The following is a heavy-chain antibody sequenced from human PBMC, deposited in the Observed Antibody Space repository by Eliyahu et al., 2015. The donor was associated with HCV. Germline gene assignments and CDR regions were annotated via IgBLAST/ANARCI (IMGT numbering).Heavy chain of an antibody. CDR1: GFXFSSYS. V-gene: IGHV3-21*01. Sequence: EVQLVESGGGLVKPGGSLXLSXXASGFXFSSYSMNWVRQAPGKGLEWVSSISSSSSYIYYADSVKGRFTISRDNAKNSLYLQMNSLRAEDTAVYYCARDILGSYDAFDIWGQGTMVTVSS. J-gene: IGHJ3*02. CDR2: ISSSSSYI. D-gene: IGHD3-10*01. CDR3: ARDILGSYDAFDI.